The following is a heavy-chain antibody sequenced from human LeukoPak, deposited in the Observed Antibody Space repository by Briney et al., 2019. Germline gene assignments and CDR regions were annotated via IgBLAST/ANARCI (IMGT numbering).Heavy chain of an antibody. Sequence: PSETLSLTCTVSGGSISSYYWTWIRQPPGKGLEWIGYIHYSGSTNYDASLKSRVTISVDTSKNQFSLKLSSVTAADTAVYYCARAGSGYYTRGYYYYMDVWGKGTTVTVSS. J-gene: IGHJ6*03. D-gene: IGHD3-3*01. CDR2: IHYSGST. CDR1: GGSISSYY. CDR3: ARAGSGYYTRGYYYYMDV. V-gene: IGHV4-59*08.